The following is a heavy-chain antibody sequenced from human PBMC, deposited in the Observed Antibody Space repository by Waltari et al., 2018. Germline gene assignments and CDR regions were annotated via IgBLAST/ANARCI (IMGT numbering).Heavy chain of an antibody. J-gene: IGHJ4*02. CDR2: IYHSGST. V-gene: IGHV4-38-2*01. D-gene: IGHD3-10*01. CDR3: ARHRGEEENYFDY. CDR1: GYSISSGYD. Sequence: QVQLQESGPGLVKPSETLSLTCAVSGYSISSGYDWGWIRQPPGKGLEWIGSIYHSGSTYYNPSLKSRVTISVDTSKNQFSLKLSSVTAADTAVYYCARHRGEEENYFDYWGQGTLVTVSS.